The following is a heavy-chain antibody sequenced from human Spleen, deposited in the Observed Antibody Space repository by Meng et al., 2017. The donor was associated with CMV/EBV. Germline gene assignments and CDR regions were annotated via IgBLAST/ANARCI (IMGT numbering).Heavy chain of an antibody. CDR2: MSSDGANK. CDR1: GFTFNNFP. Sequence: CAASGFTFNNFPMHWVRQAPGKGLEWVAMMSSDGANKFYADSVKGRFTISRDNSKNTLYLHMNSLRSEDTAIFYCARGPYGGKGLDPWGQGTLVTVSS. CDR3: ARGPYGGKGLDP. D-gene: IGHD4/OR15-4a*01. V-gene: IGHV3-30-3*01. J-gene: IGHJ5*01.